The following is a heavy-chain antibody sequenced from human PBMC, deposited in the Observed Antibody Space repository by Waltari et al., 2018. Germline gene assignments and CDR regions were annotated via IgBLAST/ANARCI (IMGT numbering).Heavy chain of an antibody. D-gene: IGHD3-10*01. V-gene: IGHV4-34*01. CDR2: INHSGST. CDR1: GGSFSGYY. Sequence: QVQLQQWGAGLLKPSETLSLTCAVYGGSFSGYYWSWIRQPPGKGLEWIGEINHSGSTNYNPSLKSRVTISVDTSKNQFSLKLSSVTAADTAVYYCARGGLLWFGELFHDAFDIWGQGTMVTVSS. CDR3: ARGGLLWFGELFHDAFDI. J-gene: IGHJ3*02.